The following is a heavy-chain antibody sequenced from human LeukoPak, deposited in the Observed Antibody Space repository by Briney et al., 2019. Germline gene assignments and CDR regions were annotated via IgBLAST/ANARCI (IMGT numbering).Heavy chain of an antibody. V-gene: IGHV4-34*01. Sequence: SETLSLTCAVYGGSFSGYYWSWIRQPPGKGLEWIGEINHSGSTNYNPSLKSRATISVDTSKNQFSLKLSSVTAADTAVYYSARCSMMVRGVMPPYYFNYGGQGTLVTVSP. D-gene: IGHD3-10*01. CDR3: ARCSMMVRGVMPPYYFNY. CDR2: INHSGST. J-gene: IGHJ4*02. CDR1: GGSFSGYY.